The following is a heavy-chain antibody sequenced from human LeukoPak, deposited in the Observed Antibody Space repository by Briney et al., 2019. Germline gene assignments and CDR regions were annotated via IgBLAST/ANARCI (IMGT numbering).Heavy chain of an antibody. Sequence: GGSLRLSCTASGFTFGDFAISWFRQAPGKGLERVGFIRSKTYGGTTEYAASVKGRFTISRHESESILYLQMNSLKIEDTAVYYCSRDIYGDGDYWGQGTLVTVSS. V-gene: IGHV3-49*03. D-gene: IGHD4-17*01. CDR2: IRSKTYGGTT. CDR3: SRDIYGDGDY. CDR1: GFTFGDFA. J-gene: IGHJ4*02.